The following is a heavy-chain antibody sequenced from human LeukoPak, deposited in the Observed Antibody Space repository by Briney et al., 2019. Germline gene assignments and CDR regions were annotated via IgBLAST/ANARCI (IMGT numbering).Heavy chain of an antibody. CDR3: ARGAFEVPNAFDI. J-gene: IGHJ3*02. D-gene: IGHD3-16*01. CDR1: GYSISSGYY. V-gene: IGHV4-38-2*02. CDR2: IYHSGST. Sequence: PSETLSLTRTVSGYSISSGYYWGWIRQPPGKGLEWIGSIYHSGSTYYNPSLKSRVTISVDTSKNQFSLKLSSVTAADTAVYYCARGAFEVPNAFDIWGQGTMVTVSS.